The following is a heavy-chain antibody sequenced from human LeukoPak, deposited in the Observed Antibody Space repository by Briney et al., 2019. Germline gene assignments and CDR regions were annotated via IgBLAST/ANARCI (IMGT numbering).Heavy chain of an antibody. CDR3: ARATFMVRGVMGIDY. Sequence: GASVKVSCKASGYTFTGYYMHWVRQAPGQGLEWMGWINPNSGGTNYAQKFQGRVTMTRDTSISTAYMELSRLRSDDTAVYYCARATFMVRGVMGIDYWGQGTLVTVSS. CDR1: GYTFTGYY. J-gene: IGHJ4*02. V-gene: IGHV1-2*02. D-gene: IGHD3-10*01. CDR2: INPNSGGT.